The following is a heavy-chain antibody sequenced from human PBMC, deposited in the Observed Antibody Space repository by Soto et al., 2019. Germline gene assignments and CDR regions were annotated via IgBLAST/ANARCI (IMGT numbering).Heavy chain of an antibody. Sequence: PSETLSLTCTVSGGSISSSSYYWGWIRQPPGKGLEWIGSIYYSGSTYYNPSLKSRVTISVDTSKNQFSLKLSSVTAADTAVYYCASSETEFYYDSSGSGMDVWGQGTTVTVSS. CDR1: GGSISSSSYY. D-gene: IGHD3-22*01. V-gene: IGHV4-39*01. CDR2: IYYSGST. CDR3: ASSETEFYYDSSGSGMDV. J-gene: IGHJ6*02.